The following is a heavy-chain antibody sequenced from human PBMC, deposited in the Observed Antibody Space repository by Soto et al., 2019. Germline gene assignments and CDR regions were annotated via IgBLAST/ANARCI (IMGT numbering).Heavy chain of an antibody. J-gene: IGHJ4*02. CDR3: ARSYCDSSGYPEPRFDY. D-gene: IGHD3-22*01. Sequence: SQTLSLTCAISGDSVSSNSAAWNWIRQSPSRGLEWLGRTYYRSKWYNDYAVSVKSRITINPDTSKNQFSLQLNSVTPEDTAVYYCARSYCDSSGYPEPRFDYWGQRTLVTVSS. V-gene: IGHV6-1*01. CDR1: GDSVSSNSAA. CDR2: TYYRSKWYN.